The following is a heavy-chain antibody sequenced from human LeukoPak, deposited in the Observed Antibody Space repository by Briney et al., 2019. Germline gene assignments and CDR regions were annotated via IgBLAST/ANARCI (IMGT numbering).Heavy chain of an antibody. CDR3: ARWAAAGTDPFDY. V-gene: IGHV1-8*01. CDR2: MNPNSGNT. D-gene: IGHD6-13*01. J-gene: IGHJ4*02. CDR1: GYTFTSYD. Sequence: ASVKVSCKASGYTFTSYDINWVRQATRQGLEWMGWMNPNSGNTGYAQKFQGRVTMTRDTSISTAYMELSRLRSDDTAVYYCARWAAAGTDPFDYWGQGTLVTVSS.